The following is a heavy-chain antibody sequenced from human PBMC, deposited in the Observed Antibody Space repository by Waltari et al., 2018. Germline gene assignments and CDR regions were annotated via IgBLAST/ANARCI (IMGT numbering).Heavy chain of an antibody. CDR3: AKEGGGVTFDI. D-gene: IGHD2-8*02. V-gene: IGHV3-23*03. CDR1: GSTFSNSV. J-gene: IGHJ3*02. Sequence: EVQLLQSGGGLVQPGGSLRLSCAGPGSTFSNSVMSWVRQAPGKGRECVSVIDTGGSTHYADSVKGRFTVSRDNSKSTLYLQMDTLTPEDTAVYYCAKEGGGVTFDIWGQGTMVTVSS. CDR2: IDTGGST.